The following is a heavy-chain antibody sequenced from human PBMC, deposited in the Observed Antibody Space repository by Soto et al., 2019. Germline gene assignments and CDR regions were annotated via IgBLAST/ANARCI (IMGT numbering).Heavy chain of an antibody. V-gene: IGHV4-61*01. CDR1: GGSVSDKTYY. CDR2: VYYSGTT. J-gene: IGHJ4*02. Sequence: SETLSLTCSVSGGSVSDKTYYWSWIRQPPGKRLEWIGYVYYSGTTNYNPSLKSRVTISVDLSKNRFSLRLSSVTTADTALYYCARTTAVPNTLRSRYFFGYWGQGTLVTVSS. D-gene: IGHD4-17*01. CDR3: ARTTAVPNTLRSRYFFGY.